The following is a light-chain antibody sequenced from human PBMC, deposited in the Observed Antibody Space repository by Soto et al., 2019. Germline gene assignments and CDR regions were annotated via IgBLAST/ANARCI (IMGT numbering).Light chain of an antibody. J-gene: IGKJ4*01. CDR3: QQRSNWPPLT. CDR2: DSS. V-gene: IGKV3-11*02. Sequence: EIVLTQSPATLSLSPGESATLSCRASQSLINYLAWYQQKPGQAPRPLISDSSNRSTGIPARFSGSGSGRDFTLTISSLEPEDSAIYFCQQRSNWPPLTFGGGTRVEIK. CDR1: QSLINY.